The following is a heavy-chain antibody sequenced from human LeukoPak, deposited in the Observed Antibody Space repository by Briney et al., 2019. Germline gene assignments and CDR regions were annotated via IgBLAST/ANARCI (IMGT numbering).Heavy chain of an antibody. Sequence: SETLSLTCAVYGVSFSGYYWSWIRQPPGKGLEWIGEINHSGSTNYNPSLKSRVTISVDTSKNQFSLKLSSVTAADTAVYYCARGPIAAYWGQGTLVTVSS. CDR2: INHSGST. D-gene: IGHD6-13*01. V-gene: IGHV4-34*01. J-gene: IGHJ4*02. CDR3: ARGPIAAY. CDR1: GVSFSGYY.